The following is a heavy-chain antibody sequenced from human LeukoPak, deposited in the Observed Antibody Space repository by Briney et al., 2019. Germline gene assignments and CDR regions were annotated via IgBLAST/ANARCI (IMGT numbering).Heavy chain of an antibody. D-gene: IGHD3-22*01. J-gene: IGHJ4*02. V-gene: IGHV5-51*01. CDR1: GYTFTNYW. CDR3: ARRHDDSSGHAYNY. CDR2: IYPGDSDT. Sequence: GESLKISCKGSGYTFTNYWIAWVRQMPGKGLEWMGIIYPGDSDTRYSPSFQGQVTFSADKSVSTAYLQWSSLKASDTAMYYCARRHDDSSGHAYNYWGQGTLVTVSS.